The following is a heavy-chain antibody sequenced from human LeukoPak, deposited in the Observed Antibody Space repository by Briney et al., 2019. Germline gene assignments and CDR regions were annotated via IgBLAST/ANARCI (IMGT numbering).Heavy chain of an antibody. D-gene: IGHD2-15*01. V-gene: IGHV4-59*11. CDR2: IYYIGRT. CDR3: ARQAGRVAAYYYYGMDV. J-gene: IGHJ6*02. CDR1: DDSFSSHY. Sequence: SETLSLTCAVSDDSFSSHYWTWIRQPPGKGLEWIGYIYYIGRTNYNPSLKSRVTISIDTSKNQFSLKLTSVTAADTAVYYCARQAGRVAAYYYYGMDVWGQGTTVTVSS.